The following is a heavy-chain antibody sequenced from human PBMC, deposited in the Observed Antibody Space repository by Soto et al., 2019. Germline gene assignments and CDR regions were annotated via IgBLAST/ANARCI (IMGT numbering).Heavy chain of an antibody. CDR1: GGSIGSYY. V-gene: IGHV4-59*01. D-gene: IGHD6-13*01. Sequence: SETLSLTCTVTGGSIGSYYWSWIRQSPGRGLEWIGCVYYSDGTNYNPSLKSRATMSMDKSNNQFSLRLRSVTAADTAVYYCARTESSSWSFFYYGMDVWGQGTTVTVSS. J-gene: IGHJ6*02. CDR3: ARTESSSWSFFYYGMDV. CDR2: VYYSDGT.